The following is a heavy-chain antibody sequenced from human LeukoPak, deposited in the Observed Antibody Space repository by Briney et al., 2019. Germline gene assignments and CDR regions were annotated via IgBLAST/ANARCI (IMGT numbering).Heavy chain of an antibody. V-gene: IGHV3-30-3*01. CDR3: ARDQPYYYDSSGPYYFDY. CDR2: ISYDGSNK. CDR1: GFTFSSYA. J-gene: IGHJ4*02. Sequence: GRSLRLSCAASGFTFSSYAMHWVRQAPGKGLEWVAVISYDGSNKYYADSVKGRFTISRDNSKNTLYLQMNSLRAEDTAVYYCARDQPYYYDSSGPYYFDYWGQGTLVTVSS. D-gene: IGHD3-22*01.